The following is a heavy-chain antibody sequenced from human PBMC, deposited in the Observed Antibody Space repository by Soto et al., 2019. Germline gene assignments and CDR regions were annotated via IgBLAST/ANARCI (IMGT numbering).Heavy chain of an antibody. V-gene: IGHV3-21*01. CDR1: GFTFSSYS. CDR2: ISSSSSYI. Sequence: EVQLVESGGGLVKPGGSLRLSCAASGFTFSSYSMNWVRQAPGKGLEWVSSISSSSSYIYYADSVKGRFTISRDNAKNSLYLEMNSLRAEDTAVYYCARDHWGALDSSGWYEVDYWGQGTLVTVSS. J-gene: IGHJ4*02. CDR3: ARDHWGALDSSGWYEVDY. D-gene: IGHD6-19*01.